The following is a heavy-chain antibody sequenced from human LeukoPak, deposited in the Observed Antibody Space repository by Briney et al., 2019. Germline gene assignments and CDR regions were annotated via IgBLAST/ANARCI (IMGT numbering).Heavy chain of an antibody. V-gene: IGHV4-34*01. CDR1: GGSFSGYY. Sequence: SETLSLTCAVYGGSFSGYYWSWIRQPPGKGLEWIGEINHSGSTNYNPSLKSRVTISVDTSKNQFSLKLSSVTAADTAVYYCARSYGDRAFDIWGQGTMVTVSS. J-gene: IGHJ3*02. CDR2: INHSGST. CDR3: ARSYGDRAFDI. D-gene: IGHD4-17*01.